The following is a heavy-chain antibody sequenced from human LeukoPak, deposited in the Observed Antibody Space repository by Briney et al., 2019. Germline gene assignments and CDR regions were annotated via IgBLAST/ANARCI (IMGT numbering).Heavy chain of an antibody. CDR3: GMSSHGYYYYYMDV. CDR2: VVPIFGTT. CDR1: RGTFSNYA. J-gene: IGHJ6*03. Sequence: SVKVSCKASRGTFSNYAINWVRQAPGHGLEWMGRVVPIFGTTHYAQEFQGRFTITTDESTSTAYMVLSSLRSDDTAVYYCGMSSHGYYYYYMDVWGKGTTVLVSS. V-gene: IGHV1-69*05.